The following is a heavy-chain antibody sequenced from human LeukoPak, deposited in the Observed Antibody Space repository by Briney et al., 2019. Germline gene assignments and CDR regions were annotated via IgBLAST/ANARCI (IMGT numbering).Heavy chain of an antibody. J-gene: IGHJ4*02. CDR2: INPNDGDT. CDR3: ARANFLYCSSSTCLFDY. Sequence: GASVKVSCKASGYTFTDYYMHWVRQAPGQGFEWMGRINPNDGDTSYAQKFQGRVTVTRDTSISTAHMEVSRLRSDDTAVYYCARANFLYCSSSTCLFDYWGQGTLVTVSS. CDR1: GYTFTDYY. V-gene: IGHV1-2*06. D-gene: IGHD2-2*01.